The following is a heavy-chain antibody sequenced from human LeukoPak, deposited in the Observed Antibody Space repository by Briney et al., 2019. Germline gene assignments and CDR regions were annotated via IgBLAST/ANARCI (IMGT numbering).Heavy chain of an antibody. CDR1: GGSFSGYY. V-gene: IGHV4-34*01. CDR3: ARRRVSSRPSPGARFDP. D-gene: IGHD6-6*01. CDR2: INQSGST. J-gene: IGHJ5*02. Sequence: SETLSLTCAVYGGSFSGYYWSWIRQPPGKGLEWIGEINQSGSTNYNPSLKSRVTISVDTSKNQFSLKLSSVTAADTAVYYCARRRVSSRPSPGARFDPWGQGTLVTVSS.